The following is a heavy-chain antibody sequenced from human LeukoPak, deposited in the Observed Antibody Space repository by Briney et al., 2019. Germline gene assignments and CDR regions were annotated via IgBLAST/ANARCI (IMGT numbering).Heavy chain of an antibody. Sequence: GGSLRLSCAASGFTFSTYAMSWVRQAPGKGLEWVSAISGSATNTYYAGSVKGRFTISRDNSKNTLYLQMNSLRAEDTAVYHCAKTALCGWTQKHDYWGQGTLVTVSS. CDR3: AKTALCGWTQKHDY. CDR2: ISGSATNT. J-gene: IGHJ4*02. D-gene: IGHD6-19*01. CDR1: GFTFSTYA. V-gene: IGHV3-23*01.